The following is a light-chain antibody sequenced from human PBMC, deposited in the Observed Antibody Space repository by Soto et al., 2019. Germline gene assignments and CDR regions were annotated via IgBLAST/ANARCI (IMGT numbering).Light chain of an antibody. CDR3: CSYAGSSTFLFV. J-gene: IGLJ1*01. CDR2: EVS. Sequence: QAVLTQPASVCGSPGQSITISCTGTSSDVGSYNLVSWYQQHPGKAPKLMIYEVSKRPSGVSNRFSGSKSGNTASLTISGLQAADEADYYCCSYAGSSTFLFVFGTGTKVTVL. CDR1: SSDVGSYNL. V-gene: IGLV2-23*02.